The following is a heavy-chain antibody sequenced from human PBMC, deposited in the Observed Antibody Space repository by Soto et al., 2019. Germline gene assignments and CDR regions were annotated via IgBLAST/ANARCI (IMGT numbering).Heavy chain of an antibody. CDR2: INHSGST. V-gene: IGHV4-34*01. J-gene: IGHJ3*02. CDR1: GGSFSGYY. CDR3: ARILRWWIRAFDI. D-gene: IGHD4-17*01. Sequence: PSETLSLTCAVYGGSFSGYYWSWIRQPPGKGLEWIGEINHSGSTNYNPSLKSRVTISVDTSKNQFSLKLSSVTAADTAVYYCARILRWWIRAFDIWGQGTMVTVSS.